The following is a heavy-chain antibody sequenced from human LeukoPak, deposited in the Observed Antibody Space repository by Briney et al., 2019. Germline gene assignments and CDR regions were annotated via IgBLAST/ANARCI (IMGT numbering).Heavy chain of an antibody. J-gene: IGHJ6*02. CDR1: GGTFSSYA. V-gene: IGHV1-69*04. CDR2: IIPILGIA. CDR3: ARHIDFWSGFGYYYGMDV. D-gene: IGHD3-3*01. Sequence: SVKVSCKASGGTFSSYAISWVRQAPGQGLEWMGRIIPILGIANYAQKFQGRVTITADKSTSTAYMELSSLRSEDTAVYYCARHIDFWSGFGYYYGMDVWGQGTTVTVSS.